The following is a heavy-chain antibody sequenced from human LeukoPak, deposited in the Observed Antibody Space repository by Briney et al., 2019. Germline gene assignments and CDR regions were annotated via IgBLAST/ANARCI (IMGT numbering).Heavy chain of an antibody. D-gene: IGHD1-26*01. J-gene: IGHJ3*02. CDR2: ISAYNGNT. Sequence: GGSLRLSCAASGFTFTSYGISWVRQAPGQGLEWMGWISAYNGNTNYAQKLQGRVTMTTDTSTSTAYMELRSLRSDDTAVYYCARNRLHFVGATELYAFDIWGQGTMVTVSS. CDR3: ARNRLHFVGATELYAFDI. V-gene: IGHV1-18*01. CDR1: GFTFTSYG.